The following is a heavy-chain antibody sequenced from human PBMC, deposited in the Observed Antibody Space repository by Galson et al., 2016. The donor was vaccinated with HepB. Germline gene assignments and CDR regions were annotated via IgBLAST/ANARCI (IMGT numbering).Heavy chain of an antibody. Sequence: SETLSLTCSVSGGSISTTRWWSWVRQLPGKGLEWIGETFVDGNTHYHPSLTSRITISVDKSNNQLSLKLMAVTAADTAVYYCARHLPTPGTRGFDYWVPGTLVTVSS. CDR2: TFVDGNT. V-gene: IGHV4-4*02. CDR1: GGSISTTRW. D-gene: IGHD6-13*01. CDR3: ARHLPTPGTRGFDY. J-gene: IGHJ4*02.